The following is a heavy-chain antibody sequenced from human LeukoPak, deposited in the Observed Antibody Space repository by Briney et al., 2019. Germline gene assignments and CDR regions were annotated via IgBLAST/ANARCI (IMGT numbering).Heavy chain of an antibody. V-gene: IGHV4-59*11. CDR1: GGSISSHS. D-gene: IGHD3-9*01. CDR3: ARDHPVADWAADI. CDR2: IDYRGCS. Sequence: ASETLSLTCSVSGGSISSHSWSWIRQAPGKGLEWIGYIDYRGCSNYNPSLKSRVTISADPSKNQFSLKLTSVTAADTAIYYCARDHPVADWAADIWGRGTMVTVSS. J-gene: IGHJ3*02.